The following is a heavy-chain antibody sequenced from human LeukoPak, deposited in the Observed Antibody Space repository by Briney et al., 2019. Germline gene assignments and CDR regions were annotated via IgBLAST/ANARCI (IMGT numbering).Heavy chain of an antibody. V-gene: IGHV3-48*04. J-gene: IGHJ6*02. Sequence: GGSLRLSCAASGFTFSSYAMHWVRQAPGKGLEWVSYISSSGSTIYYADSVKGRFTISRDNAKNSLYLQMNSLRAEDTAVYYCARDISLRTRYFDWLPHYYYYGMDVWGQGTTVTVSS. D-gene: IGHD3-9*01. CDR1: GFTFSSYA. CDR2: ISSSGSTI. CDR3: ARDISLRTRYFDWLPHYYYYGMDV.